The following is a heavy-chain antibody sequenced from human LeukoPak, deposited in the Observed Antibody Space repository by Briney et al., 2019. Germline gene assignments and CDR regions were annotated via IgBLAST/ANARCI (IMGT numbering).Heavy chain of an antibody. D-gene: IGHD6-13*01. CDR1: GFTFSSYG. Sequence: GGSLRLSCAASGFTFSSYGMHWVRQAPGKGLEWVAVISYDGSNKYYADSVKGRFTISRDNSKNTLYLHMNNLRAEDTAVYCCASIAASGNYFDYWGQGTLVTVSS. V-gene: IGHV3-30*03. J-gene: IGHJ4*02. CDR2: ISYDGSNK. CDR3: ASIAASGNYFDY.